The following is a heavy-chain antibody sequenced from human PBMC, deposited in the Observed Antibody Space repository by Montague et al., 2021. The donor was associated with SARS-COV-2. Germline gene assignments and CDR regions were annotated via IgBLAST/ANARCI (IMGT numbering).Heavy chain of an antibody. V-gene: IGHV4-39*01. Sequence: SETLSLTCSVSGGSISTGSYYWGWIRQPPRKGLEWIGSIYYSGDTYYNPSLKGRVTISVDTSKNQFSLRLSSVTAADTAVYYCVRGGDYTDYGRVDYWGQGTLVIVSS. D-gene: IGHD4-11*01. CDR1: GGSISTGSYY. CDR2: IYYSGDT. CDR3: VRGGDYTDYGRVDY. J-gene: IGHJ4*02.